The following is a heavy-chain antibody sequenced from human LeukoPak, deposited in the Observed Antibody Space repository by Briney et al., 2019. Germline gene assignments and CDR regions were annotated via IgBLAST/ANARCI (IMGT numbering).Heavy chain of an antibody. CDR2: ISGSGDTT. J-gene: IGHJ4*02. Sequence: GGSLRLSCTASGFTFSGYAMTWVRQVPGKGLGWVSSISGSGDTTNYADSVKGRFTISRDNSKNTLFLQMNNLRADDTAVYYCAKGRVVPAALLDYWGQGTLVTVSS. D-gene: IGHD2-15*01. CDR1: GFTFSGYA. V-gene: IGHV3-23*01. CDR3: AKGRVVPAALLDY.